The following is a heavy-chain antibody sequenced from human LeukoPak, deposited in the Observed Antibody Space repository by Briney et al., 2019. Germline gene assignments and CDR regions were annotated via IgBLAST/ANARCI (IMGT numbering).Heavy chain of an antibody. CDR3: ARVEGNYYDSSGYSFDI. D-gene: IGHD3-22*01. Sequence: SETLSLTCAVYGGSFSGYYWSWIRQPPGKGLEWIGEINHSGSANYNPSLKSRVTISVDTSKNQFSLKLSSVTAADTAVYYCARVEGNYYDSSGYSFDIWGQGTMVTVSS. V-gene: IGHV4-34*01. CDR1: GGSFSGYY. CDR2: INHSGSA. J-gene: IGHJ3*02.